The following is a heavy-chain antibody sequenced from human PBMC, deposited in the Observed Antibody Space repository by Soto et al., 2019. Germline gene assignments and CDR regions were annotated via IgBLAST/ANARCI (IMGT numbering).Heavy chain of an antibody. CDR2: INAGNGNT. J-gene: IGHJ6*02. D-gene: IGHD6-13*01. CDR1: GYTFTSYA. V-gene: IGHV1-3*01. CDR3: ARERQQQLVDYYYYYGMDV. Sequence: QVPLVQSGAEVKKPGASVKVSCKASGYTFTSYAMHWVRQAPGQRLEWMGWINAGNGNTKYSQKFQGRVTITRDTSASTAYMELSSLRSEDTAVYYCARERQQQLVDYYYYYGMDVWGQGTTVTVSS.